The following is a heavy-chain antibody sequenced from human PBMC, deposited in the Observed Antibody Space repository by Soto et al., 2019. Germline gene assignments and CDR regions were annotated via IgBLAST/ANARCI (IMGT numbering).Heavy chain of an antibody. CDR1: GFSLSTSGVG. J-gene: IGHJ4*02. CDR3: AHRRSSSSWYSPLYYFDY. CDR2: IYWNDDK. D-gene: IGHD6-13*01. Sequence: SGPTLVNPTQTLTLTCTFSGFSLSTSGVGVGWIRQPPGKALEWLALIYWNDDKRYSPSLKSGLTITKDTSKNQVVLTMTNMDPVDTATYYCAHRRSSSSWYSPLYYFDYWGQGTLVTVSS. V-gene: IGHV2-5*01.